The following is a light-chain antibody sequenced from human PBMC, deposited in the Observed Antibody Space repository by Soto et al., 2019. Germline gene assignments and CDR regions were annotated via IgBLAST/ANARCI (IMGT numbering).Light chain of an antibody. V-gene: IGKV4-1*01. CDR1: QSVLYSSNNKNY. CDR2: WAS. Sequence: DIVMTQSPDSLAVSLGERSTINCNSSQSVLYSSNNKNYLAWYRQKPGQPPKLLIYWASTRESGVPDRFSGSGSGTDFTLTISSLQAEDVAVYYCQQYYSTPPTFGGGTKVDNK. CDR3: QQYYSTPPT. J-gene: IGKJ4*01.